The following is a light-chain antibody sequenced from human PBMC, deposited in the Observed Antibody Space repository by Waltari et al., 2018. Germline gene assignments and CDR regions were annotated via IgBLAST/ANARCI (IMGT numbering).Light chain of an antibody. Sequence: IVVTQSPDSLAVSLGERVTINCQSSRTVLYRSDKRNYLGWYQQKPGQSPRLLIFWASSRETGVPDRFRGSGSETDFTLTITSLQAEDVAIYYCQQYYAAPYTFGQGTRLEI. CDR1: RTVLYRSDKRNY. CDR3: QQYYAAPYT. J-gene: IGKJ2*01. V-gene: IGKV4-1*01. CDR2: WAS.